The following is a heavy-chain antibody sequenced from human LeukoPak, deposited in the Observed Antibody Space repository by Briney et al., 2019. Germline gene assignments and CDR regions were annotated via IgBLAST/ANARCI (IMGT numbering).Heavy chain of an antibody. Sequence: ASVKVSCKASGYTFTIYDINWVQQATGQGLEWMGWMNPNSGNTGFAQRFQGRVTITRNTSISTAYMELSSLRSEDTAVYYCARDFSGYVDYWGQGTLVTVSS. CDR1: GYTFTIYD. CDR2: MNPNSGNT. J-gene: IGHJ4*02. CDR3: ARDFSGYVDY. D-gene: IGHD2-15*01. V-gene: IGHV1-8*03.